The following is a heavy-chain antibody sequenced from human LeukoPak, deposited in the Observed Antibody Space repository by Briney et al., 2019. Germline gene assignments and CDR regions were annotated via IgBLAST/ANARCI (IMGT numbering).Heavy chain of an antibody. V-gene: IGHV3-66*01. Sequence: GGSLRLSCAASGFGIGASFINWVRQAPGKGLEWVSLLSRGDSAFYADSVKGRFTLSRDNSKNTVLLQMNSLRAEDTAVYFCARAVGVVDCNTYSCKPYYFDYWGQGALVTVSS. CDR3: ARAVGVVDCNTYSCKPYYFDY. CDR1: GFGIGASF. D-gene: IGHD2/OR15-2a*01. CDR2: LSRGDSA. J-gene: IGHJ4*02.